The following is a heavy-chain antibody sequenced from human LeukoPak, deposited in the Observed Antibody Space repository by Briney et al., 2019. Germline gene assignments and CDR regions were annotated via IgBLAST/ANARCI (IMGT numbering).Heavy chain of an antibody. Sequence: ASVKVSCKASGYTFTGYYMHWVRQAPGQGLEWMGWINPNSGGTNYALKFQGRVTMTRGTSISTAYMELSRLRSDDTAVYYCARDLAGYSSSRDFDYWGQGTLVTVSS. CDR3: ARDLAGYSSSRDFDY. CDR2: INPNSGGT. D-gene: IGHD6-13*01. V-gene: IGHV1-2*02. J-gene: IGHJ4*02. CDR1: GYTFTGYY.